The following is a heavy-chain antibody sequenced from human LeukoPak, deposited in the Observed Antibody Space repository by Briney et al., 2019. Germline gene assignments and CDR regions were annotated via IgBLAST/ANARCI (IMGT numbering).Heavy chain of an antibody. CDR3: ATRTTVTTFNDY. V-gene: IGHV5-10-1*01. CDR1: GYSFTSYW. Sequence: GESLRISCKGSGYSFTSYWISWVRQMPGKGLEWMGRIDPSDSYTNYSPSFQGHVTISADKSISTAYLQWSSLKASDTAMYYCATRTTVTTFNDYWGQGTLATVSS. J-gene: IGHJ4*02. CDR2: IDPSDSYT. D-gene: IGHD4-17*01.